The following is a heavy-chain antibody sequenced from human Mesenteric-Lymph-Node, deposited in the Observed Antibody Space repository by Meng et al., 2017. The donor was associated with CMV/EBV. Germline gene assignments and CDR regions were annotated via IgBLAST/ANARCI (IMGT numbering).Heavy chain of an antibody. D-gene: IGHD6-13*01. J-gene: IGHJ4*02. Sequence: ASVKVSCKASGYTFISYYIHWVRQAPGQGLEWMGIINPSGDNPTYAQKFQGRVTMTRDTSTSTVYMELRSLRSEDTAVYYCVRGGQQPNSWYGYWGQGTLVTVSS. CDR2: INPSGDNP. CDR3: VRGGQQPNSWYGY. V-gene: IGHV1-46*01. CDR1: GYTFISYY.